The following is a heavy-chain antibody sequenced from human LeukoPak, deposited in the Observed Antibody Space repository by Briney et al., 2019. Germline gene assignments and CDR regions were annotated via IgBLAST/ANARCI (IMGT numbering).Heavy chain of an antibody. CDR2: IYPGDSDT. CDR3: ARGPSGRFGYFDY. CDR1: GYSFTSYW. D-gene: IGHD3-16*01. J-gene: IGHJ4*02. V-gene: IGHV5-51*01. Sequence: HGESLKISCKGSGYSFTSYWIGWVRPMPGKGLEWMGIIYPGDSDTRYSPSFQGQVTISADKSISTAYLQWSSLKASDAAMYYCARGPSGRFGYFDYWGQGTLVTVSS.